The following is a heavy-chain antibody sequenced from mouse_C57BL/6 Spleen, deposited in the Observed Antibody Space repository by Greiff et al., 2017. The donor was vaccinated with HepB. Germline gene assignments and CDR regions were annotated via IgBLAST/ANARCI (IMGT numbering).Heavy chain of an antibody. Sequence: EVQLQQSGAELVRPGASVKLSCTASGFNIKDYYMHWVKQRPEQGLEWIGRIDPEDGDTEYAPKFQGKATMTADTSSNTAYLQLSSLTSEDTAVYYCTTRYSSAWFAYWGQGTLVTVSA. CDR2: IDPEDGDT. CDR1: GFNIKDYY. V-gene: IGHV14-1*01. J-gene: IGHJ3*01. CDR3: TTRYSSAWFAY. D-gene: IGHD2-12*01.